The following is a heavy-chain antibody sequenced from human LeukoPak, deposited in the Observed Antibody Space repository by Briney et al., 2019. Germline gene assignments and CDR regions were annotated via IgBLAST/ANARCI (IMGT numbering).Heavy chain of an antibody. J-gene: IGHJ6*02. CDR1: GFTFSSYA. V-gene: IGHV3-23*01. D-gene: IGHD2-15*01. CDR3: AKGYCSGGSCYSQGEYYYYGMDV. Sequence: GGSLRLSCAASGFTFSSYAMSWVRQAPGKGLEWVSVISGSGSSTYYADSVKGRFTISRDNSKNTLYLQMNSLRAEDTAVYYCAKGYCSGGSCYSQGEYYYYGMDVWGQGTTVTVSS. CDR2: ISGSGSST.